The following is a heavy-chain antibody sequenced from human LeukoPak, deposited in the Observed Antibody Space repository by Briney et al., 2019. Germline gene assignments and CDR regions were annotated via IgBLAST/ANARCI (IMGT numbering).Heavy chain of an antibody. V-gene: IGHV3-74*01. CDR1: GXTFSSYW. CDR2: INLDGRST. D-gene: IGHD5-24*01. CDR3: TRDVWGDRDGFFEY. Sequence: PGGSLRLFCAASGXTFSSYWMHWVRQTPGKGLLWVSRINLDGRSTSYAESVKGRFTISRDNAKNTLYMQMNSLRAEDSAVYYCTRDVWGDRDGFFEYWGQGTLVTVSS. J-gene: IGHJ4*02.